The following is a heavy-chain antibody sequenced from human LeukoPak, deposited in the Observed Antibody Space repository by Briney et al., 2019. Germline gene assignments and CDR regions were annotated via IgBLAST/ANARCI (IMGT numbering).Heavy chain of an antibody. Sequence: ASVKVSCKASGYTFTSYGISWVRQAPGQGLEWMGWINTNTGNPTYAQGFTGRFVFSLDTSVSTAYLQISSLKAEDTAVYYCARVVAMTTVTILGYWGQGTLVTVSS. CDR2: INTNTGNP. CDR1: GYTFTSYG. D-gene: IGHD4-17*01. V-gene: IGHV7-4-1*02. CDR3: ARVVAMTTVTILGY. J-gene: IGHJ4*02.